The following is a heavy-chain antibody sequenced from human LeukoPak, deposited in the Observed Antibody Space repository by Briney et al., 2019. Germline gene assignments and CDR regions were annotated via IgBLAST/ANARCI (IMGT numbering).Heavy chain of an antibody. CDR2: ISYDGSNK. D-gene: IGHD4-17*01. J-gene: IGHJ4*02. Sequence: GSLRLSCAASGFTSSSYSMNWVRQAPGKGLEWVAVISYDGSNKYYADSVKGRFTISRDNSKNTLYLQMNSLRAEDTAVYYCANIASTVTTVWWGQGTLVTVSS. CDR3: ANIASTVTTVW. V-gene: IGHV3-30*18. CDR1: GFTSSSYS.